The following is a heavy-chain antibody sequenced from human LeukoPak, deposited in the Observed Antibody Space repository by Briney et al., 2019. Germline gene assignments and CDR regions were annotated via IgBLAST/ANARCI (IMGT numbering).Heavy chain of an antibody. D-gene: IGHD3-3*01. V-gene: IGHV1-18*01. Sequence: ASVKVSCKASGYTFTSYGISWVRQAPGQGLEWMGWISAYNGNTNYAQKLQGRVTMTTDTSTSTAYMELRSLRSDDTAVYYCARDLRFIQPKVFDIWGQRTMVTVSS. CDR3: ARDLRFIQPKVFDI. J-gene: IGHJ3*02. CDR1: GYTFTSYG. CDR2: ISAYNGNT.